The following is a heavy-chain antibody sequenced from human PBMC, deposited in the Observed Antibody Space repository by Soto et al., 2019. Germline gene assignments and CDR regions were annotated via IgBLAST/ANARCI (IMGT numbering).Heavy chain of an antibody. CDR3: AKRLGFGGIIVTKAGIDY. CDR2: ITGGVGGTT. D-gene: IGHD3-16*02. Sequence: EVQLLESGGGLVQPGGSLRLSCAASGFTFSNYAMTWVRQAPGKGLEWVSSITGGVGGTTYYADSVKGRFTISRYRTKNTLYLQMNSLSVEEAAEYYFAKRLGFGGIIVTKAGIDYWGQGALVTVSS. CDR1: GFTFSNYA. J-gene: IGHJ4*02. V-gene: IGHV3-23*01.